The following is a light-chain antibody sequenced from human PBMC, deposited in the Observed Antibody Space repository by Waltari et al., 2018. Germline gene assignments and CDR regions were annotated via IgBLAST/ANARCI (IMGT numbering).Light chain of an antibody. V-gene: IGKV1-39*01. J-gene: IGKJ2*01. CDR1: QSISNY. CDR2: GAS. CDR3: QQSYSNMYT. Sequence: IQMTQSPTSLSASVVDRVTITCRTNQSISNYLNWYQQKPGRAPKLLIYGASTLKAGVPSRFSGSGSGKDFTLTISSLQTEDFATYYCQQSYSNMYTFGQGTK.